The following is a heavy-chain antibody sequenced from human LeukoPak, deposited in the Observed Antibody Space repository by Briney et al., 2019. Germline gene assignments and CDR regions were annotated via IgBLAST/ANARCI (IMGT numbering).Heavy chain of an antibody. J-gene: IGHJ5*02. CDR1: GGSLSGYH. V-gene: IGHV4-34*01. D-gene: IGHD3-22*01. CDR2: INHSGST. Sequence: SETLSLTCAVYGGSLSGYHWSWIRQPPGKGLEWIGEINHSGSTNYNPSLKSRVTISVDTSKNQFSLKLSSVTAADTAVYYCARGLRVYDSSGYYYRNWFDPWGQGTLVTVSS. CDR3: ARGLRVYDSSGYYYRNWFDP.